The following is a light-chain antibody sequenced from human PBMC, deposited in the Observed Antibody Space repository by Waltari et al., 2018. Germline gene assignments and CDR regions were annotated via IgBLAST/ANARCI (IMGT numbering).Light chain of an antibody. CDR3: CSYAGYYTLL. CDR1: NNDVGGFNP. V-gene: IGLV2-11*01. CDR2: DVT. Sequence: QSALPQPRSVSGSPGQSVTIPCTGTNNDVGGFNPAYWYQQHPGKAPKLVIFDVTKRPSGVPDRFSGSKSGSTASLTISGLQAEDEADYYCCSYAGYYTLLFGGGTKVTVL. J-gene: IGLJ2*01.